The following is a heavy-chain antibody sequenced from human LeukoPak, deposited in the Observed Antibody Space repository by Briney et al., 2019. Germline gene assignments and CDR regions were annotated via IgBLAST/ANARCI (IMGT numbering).Heavy chain of an antibody. CDR3: ARDYYDSSGLGTAFDI. CDR1: GGSSSGYY. J-gene: IGHJ3*02. V-gene: IGHV4-34*01. Sequence: SETLSLTCAVYGGSSSGYYWSWIRQPPGKGLEWIGEINHSGSTNYNPSLKSRVTISVDTSKNQFSLKLSSVTAADTAVYYCARDYYDSSGLGTAFDIWGQGTMVTVSS. D-gene: IGHD3-22*01. CDR2: INHSGST.